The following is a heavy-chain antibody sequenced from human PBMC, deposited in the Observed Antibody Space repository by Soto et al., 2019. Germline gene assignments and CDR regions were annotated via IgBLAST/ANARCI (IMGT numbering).Heavy chain of an antibody. CDR1: GFSLSTSGVG. D-gene: IGHD3-10*01. V-gene: IGHV2-70*11. J-gene: IGHJ4*02. Sequence: SGPTLVNPTQTLTLTCTFSGFSLSTSGVGVGWIRQPPGKALEWLARIDWDDDKYYSTSLKTRLTISKDTSKNQVVLIMTNMDPVDTGTYYCARYGPGNYFDSWGQGTLVTVSS. CDR3: ARYGPGNYFDS. CDR2: IDWDDDK.